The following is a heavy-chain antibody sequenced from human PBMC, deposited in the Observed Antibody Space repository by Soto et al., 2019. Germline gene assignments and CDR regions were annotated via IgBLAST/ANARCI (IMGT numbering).Heavy chain of an antibody. D-gene: IGHD3-3*01. Sequence: ASVKVSCKASGYTFTSYGISWVRQAPGQGLEWMGWISAYNGNTNYAQKLQGRVTMTTDTSTSTAYMELRSLRSDDTAVYYCARGMANYDFWSGYYWDYWGQGTLVTVSS. V-gene: IGHV1-18*04. CDR2: ISAYNGNT. CDR1: GYTFTSYG. J-gene: IGHJ4*02. CDR3: ARGMANYDFWSGYYWDY.